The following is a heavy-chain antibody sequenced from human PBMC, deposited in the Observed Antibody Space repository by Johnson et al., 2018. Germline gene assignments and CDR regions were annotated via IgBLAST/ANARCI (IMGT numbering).Heavy chain of an antibody. D-gene: IGHD4-17*01. CDR2: ISGGGGNT. V-gene: IGHV3-23*04. CDR1: GFTFSSYA. CDR3: AKERRTVTRPPDYYAMDV. Sequence: VQLVQSGGGLVQPGGSLRVSCAASGFTFSSYAMSWVRPAPGKGLEWVSTISGGGGNTFYGASLKGRFTISRNNSWNTLYLEMNSLRGPETAVYFCAKERRTVTRPPDYYAMDVWGQGTSVTVSS. J-gene: IGHJ6*02.